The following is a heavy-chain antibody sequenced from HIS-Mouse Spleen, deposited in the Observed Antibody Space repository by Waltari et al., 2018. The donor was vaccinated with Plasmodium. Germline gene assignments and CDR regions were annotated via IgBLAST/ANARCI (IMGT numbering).Heavy chain of an antibody. CDR2: TKPTQGGT. J-gene: IGHJ1*01. CDR3: ARVLGYKAAAGTFVEYFQH. V-gene: IGHV1-2*02. CDR1: GYTFTGYY. Sequence: QVQLVQSGAEVKKPGASVKVSCKASGYTFTGYYMQWVRQAPGQGLEWMGRTKPTQGGTSYERNVQGRVTRHGETSISTAYMELSRLGSDDTAVYYCARVLGYKAAAGTFVEYFQHWGQGTLDTVSS. D-gene: IGHD6-13*01.